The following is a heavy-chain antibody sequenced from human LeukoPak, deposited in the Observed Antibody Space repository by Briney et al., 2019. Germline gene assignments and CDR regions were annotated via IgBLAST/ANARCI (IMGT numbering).Heavy chain of an antibody. CDR3: AREAGGSSSDYNWFDP. V-gene: IGHV1-69*06. CDR2: IIPIFGTA. D-gene: IGHD6-6*01. Sequence: GASVKVSCKASGGTFSSYAISWVRQAPGQGLEWMGGIIPIFGTANYAQKFQGRVTITADKSTSTAYMELSSLRSEDTAVYYCAREAGGSSSDYNWFDPWGQGTLVTVSS. CDR1: GGTFSSYA. J-gene: IGHJ5*02.